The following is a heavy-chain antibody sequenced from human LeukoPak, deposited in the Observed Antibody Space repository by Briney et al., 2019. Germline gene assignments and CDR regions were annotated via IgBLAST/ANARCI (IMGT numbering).Heavy chain of an antibody. CDR3: TKGTSIVLATAYDY. V-gene: IGHV3-9*01. CDR1: GFIFNNYA. Sequence: GRSLRLSCAASGFIFNNYAMHWVRQAPGKGLEWVSGITWNSDTIDYTDSVKGRFTISRDNAKNSLYLQMNSLRVEDTAFYYCTKGTSIVLATAYDYWGQGTLVTVSP. J-gene: IGHJ4*02. CDR2: ITWNSDTI. D-gene: IGHD5-12*01.